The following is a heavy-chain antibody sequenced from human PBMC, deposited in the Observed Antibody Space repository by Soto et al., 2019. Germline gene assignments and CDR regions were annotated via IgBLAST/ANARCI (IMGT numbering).Heavy chain of an antibody. D-gene: IGHD2-8*01. CDR1: GGTFSSYA. V-gene: IGHV1-69*01. J-gene: IGHJ6*02. CDR2: IIPIFGTA. Sequence: QVQLVQSGAEVKTPGSSVKVSCKASGGTFSSYAISWVRQAPGQGLEWMGGIIPIFGTANYAQKFQGRVTITADESTRTAYMELSSLRSEDTAVYYCARGDSTDCSNGVCSFFYNHDMDVWGQGTTVTVSS. CDR3: ARGDSTDCSNGVCSFFYNHDMDV.